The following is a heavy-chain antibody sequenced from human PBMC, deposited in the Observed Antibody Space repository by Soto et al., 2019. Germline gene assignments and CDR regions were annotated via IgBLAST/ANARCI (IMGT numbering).Heavy chain of an antibody. CDR1: GFTFSNYA. Sequence: GGSLRLSCAASGFTFSNYAMSWVRQAPGKGLEWVSTVSTSGASTYYADSVKGRFTISRDNSKNTLYLQMNSLRADDTALYYCAKSWSSFDYWGQGTLVTVSS. CDR2: VSTSGAST. V-gene: IGHV3-23*01. J-gene: IGHJ4*02. CDR3: AKSWSSFDY. D-gene: IGHD6-13*01.